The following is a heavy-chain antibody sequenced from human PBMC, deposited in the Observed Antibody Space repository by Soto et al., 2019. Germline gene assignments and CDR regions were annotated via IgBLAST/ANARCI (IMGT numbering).Heavy chain of an antibody. V-gene: IGHV1-69*02. CDR2: IIPILGIA. D-gene: IGHD4-17*01. Sequence: SVKVSCKASGGTFSSYTISWVRQAPGQGLEWMGRIIPILGIANYAQKFQGRVTITADKSTSTAYMELSSLRSEDTAVYYCARGSTVTDFDYWGQGTLVTVSS. J-gene: IGHJ4*02. CDR3: ARGSTVTDFDY. CDR1: GGTFSSYT.